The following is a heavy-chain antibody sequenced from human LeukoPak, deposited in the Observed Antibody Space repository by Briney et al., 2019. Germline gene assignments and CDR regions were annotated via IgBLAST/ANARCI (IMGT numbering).Heavy chain of an antibody. CDR1: GYTFTAYY. Sequence: ASVKVSCKASGYTFTAYYMHWLRQAPGQGLEWMGWINPNSDGTTYTQKFQGRVTMTRDTSTNTAYMELSGLRSDDTAVYYCAREYYYGSGNYYNRIDYWGQGTLVTVSS. D-gene: IGHD3-10*01. V-gene: IGHV1-2*02. CDR3: AREYYYGSGNYYNRIDY. CDR2: INPNSDGT. J-gene: IGHJ4*01.